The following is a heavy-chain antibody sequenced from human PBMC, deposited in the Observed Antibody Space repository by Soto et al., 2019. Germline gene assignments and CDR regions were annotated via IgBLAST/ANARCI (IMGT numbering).Heavy chain of an antibody. Sequence: EVQLLESGGGLVHPGGSLRLSCAASGFTFSSYAMSWVRQSPGKGLQWVSAISGSFGTTYYADSVKGRFTISRDNLKNTLDLQMISLRAEDTAIYYCAKNKEVGASGWGANFDSWGQGALVIVSS. CDR1: GFTFSSYA. CDR3: AKNKEVGASGWGANFDS. CDR2: ISGSFGTT. D-gene: IGHD1-26*01. J-gene: IGHJ4*02. V-gene: IGHV3-23*01.